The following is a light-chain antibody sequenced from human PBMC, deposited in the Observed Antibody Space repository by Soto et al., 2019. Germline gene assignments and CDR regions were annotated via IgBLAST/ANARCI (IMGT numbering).Light chain of an antibody. CDR1: SIDVGDSDF. V-gene: IGLV2-11*01. CDR3: SSYTTATTLL. CDR2: VVT. Sequence: QSALTQPRSVSGSPGQSVTISCTGTSIDVGDSDFVSWYQQHPGKAPKLMVYVVTKRPSGVPDRFSGSKSGNTASLTISGLQAEDEADYYCSSYTTATTLLFGTGTKVTVL. J-gene: IGLJ1*01.